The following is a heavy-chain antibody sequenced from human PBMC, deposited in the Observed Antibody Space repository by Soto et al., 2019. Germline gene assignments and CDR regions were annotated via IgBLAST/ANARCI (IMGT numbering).Heavy chain of an antibody. J-gene: IGHJ6*02. CDR3: ARDRGYSGYDSPRYYYGMDV. CDR1: GFTFSSHG. V-gene: IGHV3-33*01. Sequence: QVQLVESGGGVVQPGRSLRLSCEASGFTFSSHGMHWVRQAPGKGLEWVAVIWFDGSNKYYADSVKGRFTISRDNSKNTLYLQMNSLRAEDTAVYYCARDRGYSGYDSPRYYYGMDVWGQGTTVTVSS. D-gene: IGHD5-12*01. CDR2: IWFDGSNK.